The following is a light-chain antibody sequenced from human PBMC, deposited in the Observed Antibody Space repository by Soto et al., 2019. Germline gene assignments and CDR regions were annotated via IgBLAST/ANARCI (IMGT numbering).Light chain of an antibody. V-gene: IGKV3D-20*02. J-gene: IGKJ5*01. CDR1: QSVSYY. Sequence: DIVLTQCPGTLSLSPGESATLSCRASQSVSYYLAWYQQKPGQAPRLLIYDASSRATGVPDRFSGSGSGTDLTLTISRLEPEDFAVYYCQKRSNWPTTFGQGTRLEI. CDR2: DAS. CDR3: QKRSNWPTT.